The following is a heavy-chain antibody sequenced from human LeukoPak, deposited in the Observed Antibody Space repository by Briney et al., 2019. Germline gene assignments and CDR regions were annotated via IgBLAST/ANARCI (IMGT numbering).Heavy chain of an antibody. CDR3: ARNSSGWSFDY. CDR2: IYYSGST. V-gene: IGHV4-39*01. J-gene: IGHJ4*02. Sequence: SETLSLTCTVSGYSLSSSSYYWGWIRQPPGKGLEWLGSIYYSGSTSYNPSLKSRATISVDTSKNQFSLKLSSVTAADTAVYYCARNSSGWSFDYWGQGTLVTVSS. D-gene: IGHD6-19*01. CDR1: GYSLSSSSYY.